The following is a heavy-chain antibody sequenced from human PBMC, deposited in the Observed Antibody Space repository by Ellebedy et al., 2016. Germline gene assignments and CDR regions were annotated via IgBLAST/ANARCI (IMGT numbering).Heavy chain of an antibody. D-gene: IGHD5-12*01. J-gene: IGHJ4*02. V-gene: IGHV3-30*18. CDR2: ISYDGSKI. Sequence: GESLKISXAASGFTFNNYGMHWVRQAPGKGLEWVAIISYDGSKIDYADSVKGRFTISRDIPENTMYLQMNSLRAEDTAVYYCAKETLGYSGFFDYWGQGTLVTVSS. CDR1: GFTFNNYG. CDR3: AKETLGYSGFFDY.